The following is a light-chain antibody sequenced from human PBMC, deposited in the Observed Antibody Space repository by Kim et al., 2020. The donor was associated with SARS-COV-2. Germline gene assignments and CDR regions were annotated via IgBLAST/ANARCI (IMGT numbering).Light chain of an antibody. CDR2: GAS. CDR3: QQYGRSPYT. CDR1: QSVRSNY. Sequence: EIVLTQSPGTLSLSPGERATLSCRASQSVRSNYLAWYQQKPGQAPRLLIYGASSRATGIPDRFSGSASGTDFALTISRLEPEDFAVYYCQQYGRSPYTFGQGTKLEI. V-gene: IGKV3-20*01. J-gene: IGKJ2*01.